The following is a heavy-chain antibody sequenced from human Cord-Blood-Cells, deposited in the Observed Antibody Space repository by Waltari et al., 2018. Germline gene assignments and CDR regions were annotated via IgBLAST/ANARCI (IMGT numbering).Heavy chain of an antibody. J-gene: IGHJ6*02. D-gene: IGHD6-6*01. CDR1: GYSFPSYL. V-gene: IGHV5-51*01. Sequence: VQLVQCGAERKKRAGSRKISCASSGYSFPSYLLARVREMPGKGLEWMGIIYPGDYDTRYSPSFQGQVTISADTSISTAYLQWSSLKASDTAMYYCARHRSSSYYYYGMDVWGQGTTVTVSS. CDR2: IYPGDYDT. CDR3: ARHRSSSYYYYGMDV.